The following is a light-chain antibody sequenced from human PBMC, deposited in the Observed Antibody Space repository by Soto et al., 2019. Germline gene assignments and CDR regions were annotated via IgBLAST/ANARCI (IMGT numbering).Light chain of an antibody. V-gene: IGKV3-20*01. CDR3: QQCGSPFT. CDR1: QSVSSSY. Sequence: EIVLTQSPGTLSLSPGERATLSCRASQSVSSSYLAWYQHKPGQATRLLIYGASTRATGIPDRLSGSGSGKDFPHTISRRKPEDFEVYFCQQCGSPFTFRQETKVHL. CDR2: GAS. J-gene: IGKJ3*01.